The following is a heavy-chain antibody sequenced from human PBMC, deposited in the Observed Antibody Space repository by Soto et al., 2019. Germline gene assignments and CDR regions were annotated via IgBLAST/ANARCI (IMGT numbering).Heavy chain of an antibody. Sequence: QVQLVQSGAEVKKPGASVKVSCKASGYTFTSYAIHWVRQAPGQRLEWMGWINAGNGNTNYSQKFQDRVTITRDTSASTAYMELSSLRSEDTAGYYCARDLGGWPDYWGQGTLVTVSS. D-gene: IGHD6-19*01. CDR1: GYTFTSYA. J-gene: IGHJ4*02. V-gene: IGHV1-3*01. CDR2: INAGNGNT. CDR3: ARDLGGWPDY.